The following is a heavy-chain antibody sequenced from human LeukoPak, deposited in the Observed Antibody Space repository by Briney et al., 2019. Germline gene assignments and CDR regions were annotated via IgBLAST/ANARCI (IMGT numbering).Heavy chain of an antibody. J-gene: IGHJ6*03. V-gene: IGHV3-20*04. CDR1: GFTFSNYG. CDR3: ARVNYDILTGYYPDQPYYYYYYMDV. D-gene: IGHD3-9*01. CDR2: INWNGGST. Sequence: PGGSLRLSCAASGFTFSNYGMSWVRQAPGKGLEWVSGINWNGGSTGYADSVKGRFTISRDNAKNSLYLQMNSLRAEDTALYYCARVNYDILTGYYPDQPYYYYYYMDVWGKGTTVTVSS.